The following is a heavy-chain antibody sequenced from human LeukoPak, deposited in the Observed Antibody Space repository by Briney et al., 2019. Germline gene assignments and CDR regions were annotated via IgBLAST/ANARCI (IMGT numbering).Heavy chain of an antibody. J-gene: IGHJ4*02. CDR3: AKELRPGDYSSDY. D-gene: IGHD4-17*01. Sequence: GGSLRLSCAASEFTFTNYAMTWVRQSPGRGLEWVSAIGRSGADTFYADSVKGRFTISRDNSHNTLYLQMHSLRAEDTAVYYCAKELRPGDYSSDYWGQGTLVTVSS. CDR1: EFTFTNYA. CDR2: IGRSGADT. V-gene: IGHV3-23*01.